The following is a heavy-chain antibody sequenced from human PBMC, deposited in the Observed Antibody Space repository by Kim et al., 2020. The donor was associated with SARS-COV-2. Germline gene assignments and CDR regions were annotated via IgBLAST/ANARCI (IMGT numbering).Heavy chain of an antibody. CDR3: ASLSNYDNWFDP. D-gene: IGHD4-4*01. J-gene: IGHJ5*02. Sequence: NYAQKFQGRVTMTRDTSISTAYMELSRLRSDDTAVYYCASLSNYDNWFDPWGQGTLVTVSS. V-gene: IGHV1-2*02.